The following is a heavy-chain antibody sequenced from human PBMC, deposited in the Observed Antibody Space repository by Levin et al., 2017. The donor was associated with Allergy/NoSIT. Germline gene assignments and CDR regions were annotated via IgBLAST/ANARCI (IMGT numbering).Heavy chain of an antibody. Sequence: PSETLSLTCSVSGGSISSGGSCWSWIRQHPGRGLEWIGYIYYSGSTHYNPSLKGRVTISIDTSKNRFSLKLSSVTAADTAVYYCARAQTLDTIFGLSRSFDIWGQGTMVTVSS. CDR2: IYYSGST. CDR1: GGSISSGGSC. CDR3: ARAQTLDTIFGLSRSFDI. J-gene: IGHJ3*02. D-gene: IGHD3-3*01. V-gene: IGHV4-30-4*08.